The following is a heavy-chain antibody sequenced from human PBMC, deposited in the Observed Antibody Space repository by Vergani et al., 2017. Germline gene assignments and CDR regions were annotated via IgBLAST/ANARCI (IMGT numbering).Heavy chain of an antibody. CDR1: GFTFSDYY. Sequence: QVQLVESGGGLVKPGGSLRLSCAASGFTFSDYYMSWIRQAPGKGLEWVSYISSSSSYTNYADSVKGRFTISRDNAKNSLYLQMNSLRAEDTAVYYCARDLYDFWSGYPNIFDYWGQGTLVTVSS. D-gene: IGHD3-3*01. J-gene: IGHJ4*02. V-gene: IGHV3-11*06. CDR2: ISSSSSYT. CDR3: ARDLYDFWSGYPNIFDY.